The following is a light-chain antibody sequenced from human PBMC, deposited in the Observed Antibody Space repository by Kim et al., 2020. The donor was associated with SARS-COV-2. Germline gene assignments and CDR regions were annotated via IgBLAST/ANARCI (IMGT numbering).Light chain of an antibody. CDR1: SGHSSYA. CDR2: LNSDGSH. V-gene: IGLV4-69*01. J-gene: IGLJ3*02. CDR3: QTWGTGMRV. Sequence: QPVLTQSPSASASLGASVKLTCTLSSGHSSYAIAWHQQQPEKGPRYLMKLNSDGSHTKGDGIPDRFSGSSSGAERYPTISSLQSEDEADYYCQTWGTGMRVFGGGTQLTVL.